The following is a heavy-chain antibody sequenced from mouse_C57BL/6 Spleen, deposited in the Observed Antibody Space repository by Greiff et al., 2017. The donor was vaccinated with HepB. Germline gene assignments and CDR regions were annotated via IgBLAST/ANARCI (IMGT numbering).Heavy chain of an antibody. CDR3: ARRTTAGYFDY. V-gene: IGHV5-9*01. D-gene: IGHD1-2*01. Sequence: EVNLVESGGGLVKPGGSLKLSCAASGFTFSSYTMSWVRQTPEKRLEWVATISGGGGNTYYPDSVKGRFTISRDNAKNTLYLQMSSLRSEDTALYYCARRTTAGYFDYWGQGTTLTVSS. J-gene: IGHJ2*01. CDR2: ISGGGGNT. CDR1: GFTFSSYT.